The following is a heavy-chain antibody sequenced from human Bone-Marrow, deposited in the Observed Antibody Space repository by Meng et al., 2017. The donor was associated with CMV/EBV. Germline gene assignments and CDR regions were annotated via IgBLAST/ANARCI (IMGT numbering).Heavy chain of an antibody. CDR1: GGSFSGYY. Sequence: VQLPQWGAGLLKPSETLSLTCAVYGGSFSGYYWSWIRQPPGKGLEWIGEINHSGSTNYNPSLKSRVTISVDTSKNQFSLKLSSVTAADTAVYYCARKSTYSSSWYVSKWGQGTLVTVSS. D-gene: IGHD6-13*01. J-gene: IGHJ4*02. V-gene: IGHV4-34*01. CDR3: ARKSTYSSSWYVSK. CDR2: INHSGST.